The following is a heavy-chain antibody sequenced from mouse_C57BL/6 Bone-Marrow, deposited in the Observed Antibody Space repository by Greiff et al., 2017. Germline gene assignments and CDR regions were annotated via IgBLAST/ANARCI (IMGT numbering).Heavy chain of an antibody. V-gene: IGHV3-6*01. CDR2: ISYDGSN. D-gene: IGHD1-1*01. CDR3: ARDAITTVAWGAMDY. J-gene: IGHJ4*01. CDR1: GYSITSGYY. Sequence: EVQLQESGPGLVKPSQSLSLTCSVTGYSITSGYYWNWIRQFPGNKLEWMGYISYDGSNNYNPSLKNRISITRDTSKNQFFLKLNSVTTEDTATYYCARDAITTVAWGAMDYWGQGTSVTVSS.